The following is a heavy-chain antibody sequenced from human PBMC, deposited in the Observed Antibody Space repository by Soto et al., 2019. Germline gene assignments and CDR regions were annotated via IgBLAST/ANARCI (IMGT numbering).Heavy chain of an antibody. D-gene: IGHD2-15*01. V-gene: IGHV1-18*01. CDR1: GYTFTRYG. CDR3: ARGGYCSGGSCHYYGMDV. CDR2: ISAYNGNT. Sequence: ASVKVSCEASGYTFTRYGISWVRQAPGQGLEWMGWISAYNGNTNYAQKLQGRVTMTTDTSTSTAYMELRSLRSDDTAVYYCARGGYCSGGSCHYYGMDVWGQGTTVTVSS. J-gene: IGHJ6*02.